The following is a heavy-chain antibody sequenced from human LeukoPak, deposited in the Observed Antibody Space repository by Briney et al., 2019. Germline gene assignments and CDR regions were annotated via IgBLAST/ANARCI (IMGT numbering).Heavy chain of an antibody. J-gene: IGHJ4*02. CDR2: IWFHGWDT. Sequence: PGGSLRLSRAASGFTLRKYGMFRVRHAPGKGLEGVADIWFHGWDTDYADSVKGRFSVSRDNSNNMVLLRMNNLRSEDTAIYYCVKDEKWLKVDTPTYYFDLWGQGTLVTVSS. V-gene: IGHV3-33*03. CDR3: VKDEKWLKVDTPTYYFDL. CDR1: GFTLRKYG. D-gene: IGHD5-18*01.